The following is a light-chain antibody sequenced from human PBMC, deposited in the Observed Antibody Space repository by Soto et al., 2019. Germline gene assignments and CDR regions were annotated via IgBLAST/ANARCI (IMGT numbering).Light chain of an antibody. J-gene: IGLJ1*01. Sequence: QSALTQPRSVSGSPGQSVTSSCTGTSSDVGRFEYVSWYQQHPGEAPKVVVYDITKRPSGVPDRFSGSKSGNTASLTISGLQAEDEADYYCCSYAGIYSYVFGTGTKVTVL. CDR1: SSDVGRFEY. V-gene: IGLV2-11*01. CDR2: DIT. CDR3: CSYAGIYSYV.